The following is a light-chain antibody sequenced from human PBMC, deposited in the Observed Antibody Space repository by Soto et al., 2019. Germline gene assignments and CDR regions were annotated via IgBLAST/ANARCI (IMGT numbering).Light chain of an antibody. CDR1: SRDIGTYDL. Sequence: QSALIQPASVSGSPRQSFTISCTGTSRDIGTYDLVSWYQQHPGKVPKLIIYEATKRPSGVSSRFSGSKSGTTASLTISGLQAEDEADYYCCSYAGYTTYVFGSGTKVTVL. CDR2: EAT. CDR3: CSYAGYTTYV. V-gene: IGLV2-23*01. J-gene: IGLJ1*01.